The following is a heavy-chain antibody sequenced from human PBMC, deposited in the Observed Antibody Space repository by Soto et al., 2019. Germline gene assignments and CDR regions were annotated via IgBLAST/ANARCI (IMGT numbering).Heavy chain of an antibody. CDR1: GYTFSNYG. Sequence: QVQLVQSGAEVTKPGASVTVSCKTSGYTFSNYGINWVRQAPGQGLEWMGWISGYNGNTNYAQTVQGRVTMTTDTSTGTVYMERRSLKSDDTAIYYGSRFIMGGGWFDPNYYRGMDVWGQGTTVTVSS. J-gene: IGHJ6*02. D-gene: IGHD6-19*01. CDR2: ISGYNGNT. V-gene: IGHV1-18*01. CDR3: SRFIMGGGWFDPNYYRGMDV.